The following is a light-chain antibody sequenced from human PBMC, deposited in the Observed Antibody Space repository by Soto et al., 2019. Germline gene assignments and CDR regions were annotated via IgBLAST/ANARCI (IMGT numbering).Light chain of an antibody. CDR2: GAS. J-gene: IGKJ1*01. CDR3: QQYGSSPWT. CDR1: QSVSSSY. Sequence: EIVLTQSPGTLSLSPVERATLSCRASQSVSSSYLAWYQQKPGQAPRLLIYGASSRATGIPDRFRGSGSGTDFTLTISRLEPEDFAVYYCQQYGSSPWTFGQGTKVDIK. V-gene: IGKV3-20*01.